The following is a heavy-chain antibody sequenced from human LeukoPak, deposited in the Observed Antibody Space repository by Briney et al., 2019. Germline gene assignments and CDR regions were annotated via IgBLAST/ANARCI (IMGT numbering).Heavy chain of an antibody. CDR1: GYTFNSYY. CDR3: ARAILVGAVTLRYFDL. Sequence: ASVKASCKASGYTFNSYYMHWVRQAPGQGLKRMGIINPSGGSTSYAQKFQGTVTMTRDTSTSTVYMELSSLRSEDTAVYYCARAILVGAVTLRYFDLWGRGTLVTVSS. D-gene: IGHD1-26*01. V-gene: IGHV1-46*02. J-gene: IGHJ2*01. CDR2: INPSGGST.